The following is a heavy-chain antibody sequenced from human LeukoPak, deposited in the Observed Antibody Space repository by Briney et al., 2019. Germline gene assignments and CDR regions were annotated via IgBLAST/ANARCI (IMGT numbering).Heavy chain of an antibody. CDR2: ISYDGSNK. CDR1: GFTFSSYA. D-gene: IGHD1-7*01. V-gene: IGHV3-30-3*01. J-gene: IGHJ6*03. Sequence: PGGSLRLSCAASGFTFSSYAMHWVRQAPGKGLEWVAVISYDGSNKYHADSVKGRFTISRDNSKNTLYLQMNSLRAEDTAVYYCARARPFGTYYMDVWSKGTTVTVSS. CDR3: ARARPFGTYYMDV.